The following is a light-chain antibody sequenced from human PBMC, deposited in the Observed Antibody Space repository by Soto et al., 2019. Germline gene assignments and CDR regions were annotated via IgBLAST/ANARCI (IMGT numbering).Light chain of an antibody. J-gene: IGKJ5*01. CDR2: DAS. V-gene: IGKV3-11*01. Sequence: EIVLTQSPATLSLSPGERATLSCRSSQSVSSYLAWYQQKPGQAPRLLIYDASNRATGSPARFSGSGSGTDVTLTISSLEPEDFAVYYCQQRSNWPPITCGQGTRLEIK. CDR3: QQRSNWPPIT. CDR1: QSVSSY.